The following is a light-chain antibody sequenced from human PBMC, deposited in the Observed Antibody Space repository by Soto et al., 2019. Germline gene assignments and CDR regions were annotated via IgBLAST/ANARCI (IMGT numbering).Light chain of an antibody. J-gene: IGKJ5*01. Sequence: EIVMTQSPGTLSVSTGERVTLSCRASQSVGNNLAWHQQKPGQAPRLLIYGASTRATGFPARFSGSGSGTEFTLTISSLQSEDFAVYYCQQYNGWPITFGQGTRLEIK. CDR3: QQYNGWPIT. CDR1: QSVGNN. CDR2: GAS. V-gene: IGKV3-15*01.